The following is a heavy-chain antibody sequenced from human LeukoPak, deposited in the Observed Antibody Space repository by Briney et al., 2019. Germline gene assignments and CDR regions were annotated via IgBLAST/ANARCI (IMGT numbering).Heavy chain of an antibody. D-gene: IGHD3-22*01. CDR1: GGTFSSYA. CDR3: ASRDDTMIVVAGAFDI. CDR2: IIPIFGTA. J-gene: IGHJ3*02. Sequence: SVKVSCKASGGTFSSYAISWVRQAPGPGLEWVGGIIPIFGTANYAQKFQGRVTITADESTSTAYMELSSLRSEDTAVYYCASRDDTMIVVAGAFDIWGQGTMVTVSS. V-gene: IGHV1-69*13.